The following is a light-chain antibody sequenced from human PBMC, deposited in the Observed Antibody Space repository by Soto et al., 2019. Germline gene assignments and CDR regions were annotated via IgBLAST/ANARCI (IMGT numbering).Light chain of an antibody. CDR3: QQFGNSPWT. V-gene: IGKV3-20*01. J-gene: IGKJ1*01. Sequence: PGERATLSCRASQSVSSSYLTWYQQKPGQAPRLLIYGASSRATGIPDRFSGSGSGTDFTLTISRLEPEDFAVYYCQQFGNSPWTFGQGTKVEIK. CDR1: QSVSSSY. CDR2: GAS.